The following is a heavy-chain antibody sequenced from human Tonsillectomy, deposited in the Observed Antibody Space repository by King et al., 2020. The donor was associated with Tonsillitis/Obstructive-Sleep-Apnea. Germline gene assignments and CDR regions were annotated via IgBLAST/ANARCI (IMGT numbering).Heavy chain of an antibody. V-gene: IGHV3-9*01. CDR2: ISWNSGSI. D-gene: IGHD2-21*02. CDR3: AKEPTTAILNWFDP. Sequence: EVQLVQSGGGLVQPGRSLRLSCRASGFTFDDYAMHWVRQAPGKGPEWVSGISWNSGSIGYADSVRGRFTISRDNAKNSLYLQMNSLRTEDTALYYCAKEPTTAILNWFDPWGQGNLVPVSS. J-gene: IGHJ5*02. CDR1: GFTFDDYA.